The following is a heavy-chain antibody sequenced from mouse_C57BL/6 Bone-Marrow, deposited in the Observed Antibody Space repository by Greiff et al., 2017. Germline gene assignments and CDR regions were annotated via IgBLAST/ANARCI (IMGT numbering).Heavy chain of an antibody. CDR2: IYPRSGNT. Sequence: QVQLQQSGAELARPGASVKLSCKASGYTFTSYGISWVKQRTGQGLEWIGEIYPRSGNTYYNEKFKGKATLTADKSSSTAYRELRSLTSEDSAVYFCARDDGYYRGYAMDYWGQGTSVTVSS. CDR3: ARDDGYYRGYAMDY. CDR1: GYTFTSYG. D-gene: IGHD2-3*01. J-gene: IGHJ4*01. V-gene: IGHV1-81*01.